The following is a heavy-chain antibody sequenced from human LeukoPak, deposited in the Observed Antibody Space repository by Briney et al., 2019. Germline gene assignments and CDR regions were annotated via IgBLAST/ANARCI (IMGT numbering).Heavy chain of an antibody. Sequence: SETLSLTCTVTGGSMNTYYWSWIRQPPRKGLERIGYIYYSGSTSYSPSLKSRVTMSVDTSKNQFSLNLTSVTAADTAVYYCARVSLDFYDRSGYYYFDYWGQGTLATVSS. V-gene: IGHV4-59*01. CDR1: GGSMNTYY. CDR3: ARVSLDFYDRSGYYYFDY. CDR2: IYYSGST. D-gene: IGHD3-22*01. J-gene: IGHJ4*02.